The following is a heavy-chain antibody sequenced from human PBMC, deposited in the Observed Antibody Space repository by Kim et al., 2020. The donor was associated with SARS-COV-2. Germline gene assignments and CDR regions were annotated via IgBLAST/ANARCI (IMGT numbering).Heavy chain of an antibody. CDR2: IIPIFGTA. V-gene: IGHV1-69*13. CDR1: GGTFSSYA. J-gene: IGHJ6*02. D-gene: IGHD6-13*01. CDR3: ARVGAGYSSPKDYYYGMDV. Sequence: SVKVSCKASGGTFSSYAISWVRQAPGQGLEWMGGIIPIFGTANYAQKFQGRVTITADESTSTAYMELSSLRSEDTAVYYCARVGAGYSSPKDYYYGMDVWGQGTTVTVSS.